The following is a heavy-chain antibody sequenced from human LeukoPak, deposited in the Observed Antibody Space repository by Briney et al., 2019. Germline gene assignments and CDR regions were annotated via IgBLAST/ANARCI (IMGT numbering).Heavy chain of an antibody. J-gene: IGHJ4*02. CDR1: GFTFSSYS. D-gene: IGHD5-18*01. CDR2: ISSSSSYI. V-gene: IGHV3-21*01. Sequence: GGSLRLSCAASGFTFSSYSMNWAPQAPGKGLEWVSSISSSSSYIYYADSVKGRFTISRDNAKNSLYLQMISLRAEDTAVYYCARNAYSYGYFDYWGQGTLVTVSS. CDR3: ARNAYSYGYFDY.